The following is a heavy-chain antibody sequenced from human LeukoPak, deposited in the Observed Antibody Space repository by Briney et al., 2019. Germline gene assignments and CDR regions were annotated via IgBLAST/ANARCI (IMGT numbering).Heavy chain of an antibody. CDR1: GFTDSSNY. CDR3: ARGPRWYFDY. V-gene: IGHV3-53*01. J-gene: IGHJ4*02. Sequence: GGSLRLSCAASGFTDSSNYMSWVRQAPGKGLEWVSVIYSGGSTYYADSVKGRFTISRDNSKNTLYLQMNSLRAEDTAVYYCARGPRWYFDYWGQGTLVTVSS. D-gene: IGHD6-13*01. CDR2: IYSGGST.